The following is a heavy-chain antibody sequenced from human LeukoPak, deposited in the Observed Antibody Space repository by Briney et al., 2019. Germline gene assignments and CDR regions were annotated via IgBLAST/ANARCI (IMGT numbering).Heavy chain of an antibody. CDR2: IYYSGST. J-gene: IGHJ4*02. D-gene: IGHD2-8*02. Sequence: SETLSLTCTVSGGSISSYYWSWIRQPPGKGLERIGYIYYSGSTNYNPSLKSRVTISVDTSKNQFSLKLSSVTAADTAVYYCARLLLGVFDYWGQGTLVTVFS. V-gene: IGHV4-59*01. CDR1: GGSISSYY. CDR3: ARLLLGVFDY.